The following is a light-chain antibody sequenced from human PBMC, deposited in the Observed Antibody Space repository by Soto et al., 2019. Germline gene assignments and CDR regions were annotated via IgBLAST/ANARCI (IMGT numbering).Light chain of an antibody. V-gene: IGLV3-21*04. J-gene: IGLJ3*02. CDR1: NIGSKS. CDR2: YDS. Sequence: SYELTQPPSVSVAPGKTARITCGGNNIGSKSVHWYQQKPGQAPVLVIYYDSDRPSGIPERFSGSNSGNTATLTISRVEAGDEADYYFQVWASSSDPWVFGGGTKLTVL. CDR3: QVWASSSDPWV.